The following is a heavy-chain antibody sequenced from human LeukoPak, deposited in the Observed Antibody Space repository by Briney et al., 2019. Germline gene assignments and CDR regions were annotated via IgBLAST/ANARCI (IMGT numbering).Heavy chain of an antibody. J-gene: IGHJ4*02. Sequence: SETLSLTCTVSGGSISSYYWSWIRQPPGKGLEWIGEINHSGSTNYNPSLKSRVTISVDTSKNQFSLKLSSVTAADTAVYYCARGTDAKGKDFDYWGQGTLVTVSS. CDR1: GGSISSYY. V-gene: IGHV4-34*01. CDR2: INHSGST. D-gene: IGHD3-10*01. CDR3: ARGTDAKGKDFDY.